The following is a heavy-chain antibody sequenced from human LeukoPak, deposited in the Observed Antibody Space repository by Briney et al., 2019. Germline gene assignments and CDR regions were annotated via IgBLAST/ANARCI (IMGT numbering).Heavy chain of an antibody. CDR1: GYTFTSYG. D-gene: IGHD2-2*01. CDR2: ISAYNGNT. J-gene: IGHJ3*02. V-gene: IGHV1-18*01. Sequence: ASVKVSCKASGYTFTSYGISWVRQAPGQGLEWMGWISAYNGNTNYAQKLQGRVTMTTDTSTSTAYMELRSLRSDDTAVYYCASGTLYCSSTSCPHAFDIWGQGTMVTVSS. CDR3: ASGTLYCSSTSCPHAFDI.